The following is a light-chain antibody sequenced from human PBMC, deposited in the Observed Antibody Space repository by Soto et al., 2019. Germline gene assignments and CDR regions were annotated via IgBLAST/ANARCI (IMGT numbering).Light chain of an antibody. CDR2: DAS. CDR1: QDISKN. V-gene: IGKV1-33*01. Sequence: IQMTQSPSSLSASVGDRVTITCQASQDISKNLNWYQQKPGKAPKLLLYDASSLQTGVTSRFRGSGSATHFTFTISSLQPEDIAKYFCQQYDNLLPITFGQGTRLEIK. CDR3: QQYDNLLPIT. J-gene: IGKJ5*01.